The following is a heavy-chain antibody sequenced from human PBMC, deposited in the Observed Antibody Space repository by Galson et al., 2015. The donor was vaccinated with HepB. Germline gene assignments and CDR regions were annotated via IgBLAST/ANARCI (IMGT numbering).Heavy chain of an antibody. V-gene: IGHV1-69*13. J-gene: IGHJ4*02. D-gene: IGHD3-10*01. CDR3: ARAGGWFGTWEDY. CDR1: GGTFSSYA. CDR2: IIPIFGTA. Sequence: SVKVSCKASGGTFSSYAISWVRQAPGQGLEWMGGIIPIFGTANYAQKFQGRVTITADESTSTAYMELSSLRSEDTAVYYCARAGGWFGTWEDYWGQGTLVTVSS.